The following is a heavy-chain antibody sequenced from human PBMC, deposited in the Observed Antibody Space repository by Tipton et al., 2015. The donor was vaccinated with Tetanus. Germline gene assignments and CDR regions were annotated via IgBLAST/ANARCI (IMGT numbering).Heavy chain of an antibody. D-gene: IGHD1-1*01. CDR1: DGSFTGYK. CDR2: INYRGTT. CDR3: ARGEDQYKSGNH. J-gene: IGHJ5*02. V-gene: IGHV4-34*01. Sequence: TLSLTCDVSDGSFTGYKWTWLRQPPRKGPEWIGDINYRGTTTSNPSLQSRLNILLDTSKRQFSLRLTSVTAADTAVYYCARGEDQYKSGNHWGQGTPVTVSS.